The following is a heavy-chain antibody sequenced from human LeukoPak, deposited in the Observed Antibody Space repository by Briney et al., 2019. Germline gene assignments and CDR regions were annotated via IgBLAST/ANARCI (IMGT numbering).Heavy chain of an antibody. V-gene: IGHV3-33*01. CDR2: IWYDGSNK. CDR3: ARSPSSSSWPYYYYYNGMDV. CDR1: GFTFSSDG. J-gene: IGHJ6*02. Sequence: PGRSLRLSCAASGFTFSSDGMHCVRQAPGKGLEWVAVIWYDGSNKYYADSVKGRFTISRDNSKNTLYLQMNSLRAEDTAVYYCARSPSSSSWPYYYYYNGMDVWGQGTTVTASS. D-gene: IGHD6-13*01.